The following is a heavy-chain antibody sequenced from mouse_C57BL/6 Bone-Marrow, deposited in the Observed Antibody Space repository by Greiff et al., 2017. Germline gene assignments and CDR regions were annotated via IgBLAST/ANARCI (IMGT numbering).Heavy chain of an antibody. J-gene: IGHJ3*01. CDR2: IYPGNSDT. D-gene: IGHD1-1*01. Sequence: EVQLQQSGTVLARPGASVKMSCKTSGYTFTSYWMHWVKQRPGQGLEWIGAIYPGNSDTSYNQKFKGKAKLTAVTSASTAYMELSSLTNEDSAVYCFTRFSTAVVEGAWFAYWGQETLVTVCA. V-gene: IGHV1-5*01. CDR3: TRFSTAVVEGAWFAY. CDR1: GYTFTSYW.